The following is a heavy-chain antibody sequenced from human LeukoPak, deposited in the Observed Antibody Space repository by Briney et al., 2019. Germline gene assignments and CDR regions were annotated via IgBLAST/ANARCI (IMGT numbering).Heavy chain of an antibody. CDR2: INHSGST. CDR1: GGSFSGYY. CDR3: ARLPEYSSSPGRFDP. V-gene: IGHV4-34*01. Sequence: SETLSFTCAVYGGSFSGYYWSWIRQPPGKGLEWIGEINHSGSTNYNPSLKSRVTISVDTSKNQFSLKLSSVTAADTAVYYCARLPEYSSSPGRFDPWGQGTLVTVSS. D-gene: IGHD6-6*01. J-gene: IGHJ5*02.